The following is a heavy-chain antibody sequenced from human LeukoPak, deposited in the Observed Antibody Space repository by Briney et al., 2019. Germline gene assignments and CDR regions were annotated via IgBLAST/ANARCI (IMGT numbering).Heavy chain of an antibody. CDR3: ARQFCSSTSCYADKVDY. J-gene: IGHJ4*02. CDR2: IYYSAST. Sequence: SETLSLTCTVSGGSISSSSYYWRWIRPPPGKGLPWIGWIYYSASTYYNPSLKSRVTISVDTSKNRFSLKLSSVSAADTAVYYCARQFCSSTSCYADKVDYWGQGTLVTVSS. D-gene: IGHD2-2*01. CDR1: GGSISSSSYY. V-gene: IGHV4-39*01.